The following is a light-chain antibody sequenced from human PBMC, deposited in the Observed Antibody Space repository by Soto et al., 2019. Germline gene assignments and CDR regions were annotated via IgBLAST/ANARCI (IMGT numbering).Light chain of an antibody. CDR2: GAS. J-gene: IGKJ5*01. Sequence: EIVMTQSPATLSVSPGERATLSCRASQSVSSNLGWYQQRPGQAPRLLIYGASTRATGIPARFSGSGSGTEFTFTISSLQSEDSAVYYCQQYNNWSSITFGQGTRLEIK. CDR3: QQYNNWSSIT. V-gene: IGKV3-15*01. CDR1: QSVSSN.